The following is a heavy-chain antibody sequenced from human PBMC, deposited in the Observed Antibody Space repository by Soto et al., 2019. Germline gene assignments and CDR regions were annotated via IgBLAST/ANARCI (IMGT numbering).Heavy chain of an antibody. Sequence: EVQLLESGGGLVQPGGSLRLSCAVSGFPVNYYDLSWVRQPPGKGLEWVSGMSGVDDSKSYADSVKGRLTISRDNAKNILFLQMNSLRTEDTGVYYCVSQPHWARPFESWGQGTLVNVSS. D-gene: IGHD7-27*01. CDR3: VSQPHWARPFES. J-gene: IGHJ4*02. V-gene: IGHV3-23*01. CDR1: GFPVNYYD. CDR2: MSGVDDSK.